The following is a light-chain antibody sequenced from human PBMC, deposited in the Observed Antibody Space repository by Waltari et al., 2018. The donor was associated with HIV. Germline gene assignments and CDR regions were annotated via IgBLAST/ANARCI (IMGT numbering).Light chain of an antibody. J-gene: IGLJ2*01. CDR2: NVT. V-gene: IGLV1-40*01. CDR1: PSNLRAGYD. Sequence: QSVLRQPPSVSGAPGQWVTLSRVRRPSNLRAGYDVHLYQHHPGTGPKLLIYNVTKRPSGVPDRFSGSKSGTSGFLAITGLQADDEADYYCRSYDRGLSGPVFGGGTKLTVL. CDR3: RSYDRGLSGPV.